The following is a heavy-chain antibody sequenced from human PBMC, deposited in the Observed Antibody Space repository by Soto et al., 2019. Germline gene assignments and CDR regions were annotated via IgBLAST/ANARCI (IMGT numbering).Heavy chain of an antibody. CDR1: GFIFGNYA. D-gene: IGHD3-10*01. V-gene: IGHV3-23*04. Sequence: EVQLGESGGGLVQPGVSLRLSCAASGFIFGNYALSWVRQAPGKGLDWLSLISGSGSSVYFADSVYGRFTISRDNSKNTLYLQMNSLRADDTGVYYCAEEAEMSVGYGMDVWGKGTTVTVSS. CDR2: ISGSGSSV. CDR3: AEEAEMSVGYGMDV. J-gene: IGHJ6*04.